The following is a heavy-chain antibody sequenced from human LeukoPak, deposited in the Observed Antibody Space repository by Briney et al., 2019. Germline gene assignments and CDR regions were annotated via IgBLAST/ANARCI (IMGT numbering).Heavy chain of an antibody. CDR2: ISSSGSTI. D-gene: IGHD2-15*01. CDR1: GFTFRSYS. Sequence: GGSLRLSCAASGFTFRSYSMKWVRQAPGKGLEWVSYISSSGSTIYYADSVKGRFTISRDNAKNSLYLQMNSLRAEDTAIYYCAKNGDRGAYCSGGTCYPYYYYYMDVWGKGTTVTISS. V-gene: IGHV3-48*04. J-gene: IGHJ6*03. CDR3: AKNGDRGAYCSGGTCYPYYYYYMDV.